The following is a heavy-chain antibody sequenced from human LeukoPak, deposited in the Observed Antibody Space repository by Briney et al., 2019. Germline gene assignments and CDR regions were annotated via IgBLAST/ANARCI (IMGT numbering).Heavy chain of an antibody. J-gene: IGHJ6*02. Sequence: ASVKVSCKASGHTFTGYYMHWVRQAPGQGREWMGWINPNSGGTNYAQKFQGRVNMTRDTSISTAYMELSRLRSDDTAVYYCARHDFWSGEYYYYGMDVWGQGTTVTVSS. V-gene: IGHV1-2*02. CDR1: GHTFTGYY. D-gene: IGHD3-3*01. CDR3: ARHDFWSGEYYYYGMDV. CDR2: INPNSGGT.